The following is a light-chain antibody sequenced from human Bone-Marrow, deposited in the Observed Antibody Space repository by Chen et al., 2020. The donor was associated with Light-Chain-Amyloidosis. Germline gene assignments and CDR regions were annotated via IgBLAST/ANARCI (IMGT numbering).Light chain of an antibody. CDR2: EVT. CDR3: SSYTITNTLV. Sequence: QSDLTQPASVSGSPGQSNTIPCTGTSSDVGGDNHVSWYQQHPDKAPKLMIYEVTNRPSWVPDRFSGSKSDNTASLTISGLQTEDEADYFCSSYTITNTLVFGSGTRVTVL. V-gene: IGLV2-14*01. CDR1: SSDVGGDNH. J-gene: IGLJ1*01.